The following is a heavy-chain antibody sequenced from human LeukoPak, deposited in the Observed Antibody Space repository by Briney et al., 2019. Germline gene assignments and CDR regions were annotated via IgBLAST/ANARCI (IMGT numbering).Heavy chain of an antibody. V-gene: IGHV3-64*01. J-gene: IGHJ4*02. CDR1: GYTFSSYA. D-gene: IGHD2-21*02. CDR2: ISSNGGST. CDR3: ARDLCGGDCYFDY. Sequence: GGSLRLSCAASGYTFSSYAMHWVRQAPGKGLEYVSAISSNGGSTYYANSVKGRFTISRDNSKNTLYLQMGSLRAEDMAVYYCARDLCGGDCYFDYWGQGTLVTVSS.